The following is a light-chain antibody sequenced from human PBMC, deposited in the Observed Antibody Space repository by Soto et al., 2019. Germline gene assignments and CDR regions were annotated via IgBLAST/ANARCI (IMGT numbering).Light chain of an antibody. CDR2: GAS. V-gene: IGKV3-20*01. J-gene: IGKJ1*01. CDR3: QQYGSSSWT. Sequence: ETVLTQSPSTLSLSPGHTATLSCRASQSVSNNYLAWYQQKPGQAPRLLIYGASTRATGIPDRFSGSGSGTDFTLTISRLEPEDFAVYYCQQYGSSSWTFGQGTKVDIK. CDR1: QSVSNNY.